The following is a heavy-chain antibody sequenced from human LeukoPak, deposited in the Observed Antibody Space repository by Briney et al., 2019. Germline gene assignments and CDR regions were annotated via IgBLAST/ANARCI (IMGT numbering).Heavy chain of an antibody. CDR1: GFTFSYHA. J-gene: IGHJ5*02. CDR3: ARCNNYTTGWCNWFHP. V-gene: IGHV3-23*01. CDR2: IGGNGVST. D-gene: IGHD6-19*01. Sequence: GGSLRLSCAASGFTFSYHAMNWVRQTPGKGLEWVSSIGGNGVSTYYADSVKGRFTISRDNSKDTLYLQMNSLSAEDTAVYYCARCNNYTTGWCNWFHPWVQGTLVTVSS.